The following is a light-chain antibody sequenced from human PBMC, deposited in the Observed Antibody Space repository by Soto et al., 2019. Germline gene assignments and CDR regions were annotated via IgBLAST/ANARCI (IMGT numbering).Light chain of an antibody. CDR3: QQYGGLPYT. CDR1: QNVRSNY. Sequence: EIVLTQSPGTLSLSPGERATLSCRASQNVRSNYLAWYQPKPGQAPRLLIYGASSRATGIPARFSGTGSGTDFTLTISRLEPEDFAVYYCQQYGGLPYTFGQGTKLEI. J-gene: IGKJ2*01. V-gene: IGKV3-20*01. CDR2: GAS.